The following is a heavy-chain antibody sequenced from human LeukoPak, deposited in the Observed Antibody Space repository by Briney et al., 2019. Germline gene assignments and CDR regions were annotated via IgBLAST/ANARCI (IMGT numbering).Heavy chain of an antibody. CDR3: ARARIDYYDSSGDWFDP. CDR1: GGSISSYY. CDR2: IYYSGST. D-gene: IGHD3-22*01. J-gene: IGHJ5*02. V-gene: IGHV4-59*08. Sequence: PSETLSLTCTVSGGSISSYYWSWIRQPPGKGLEWIGYIYYSGSTNYNPSLKSRVTISVDTSKNQFSLKLSSVTAADTAVYYCARARIDYYDSSGDWFDPWGQGTLVTVSS.